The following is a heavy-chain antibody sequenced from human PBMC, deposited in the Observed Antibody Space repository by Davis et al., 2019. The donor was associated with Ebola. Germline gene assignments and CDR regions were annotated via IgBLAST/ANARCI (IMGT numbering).Heavy chain of an antibody. CDR3: ARGVSRDGYNYRWYFDY. Sequence: PGGSLRLSCAASGFTFSSYWMSWVRQAPGKGLEWVANIKQDGSEKYYVDSVKGRFTISRDNSKNTLYLQMNSLRAEDTAVYYCARGVSRDGYNYRWYFDYWGQGTLVTVSS. D-gene: IGHD5-24*01. J-gene: IGHJ4*02. CDR2: IKQDGSEK. V-gene: IGHV3-7*01. CDR1: GFTFSSYW.